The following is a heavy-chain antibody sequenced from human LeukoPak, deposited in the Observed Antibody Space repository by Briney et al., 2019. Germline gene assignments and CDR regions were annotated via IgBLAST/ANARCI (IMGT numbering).Heavy chain of an antibody. CDR2: INPNSGGT. CDR3: ARDLWGYSYGYSGFDY. CDR1: GYTFTGYY. D-gene: IGHD5-18*01. V-gene: IGHV1-2*06. Sequence: ASVTVSCTASGYTFTGYYMHWVRQAPGQGLEWMGRINPNSGGTNYAQKFQGRVTMTRDTSISTAYMELSRLRSDDTAVYYCARDLWGYSYGYSGFDYWGQGTLVTVSS. J-gene: IGHJ4*02.